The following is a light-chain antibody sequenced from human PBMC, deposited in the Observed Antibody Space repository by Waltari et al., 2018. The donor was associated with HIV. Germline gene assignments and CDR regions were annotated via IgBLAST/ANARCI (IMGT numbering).Light chain of an antibody. CDR2: EVS. V-gene: IGLV2-14*01. CDR1: SSDIGNYY. J-gene: IGLJ3*02. CDR3: SSYISSATPE. Sequence: QSALTQPASVSGSPGQSISISCTGTSSDIGNYYVSWYHHHPGKAPKVIIYEVSNRPSGVSNRFSGSKSGNTASLTISGLLPEDEAYYFCSSYISSATPEFGGGTRLTVL.